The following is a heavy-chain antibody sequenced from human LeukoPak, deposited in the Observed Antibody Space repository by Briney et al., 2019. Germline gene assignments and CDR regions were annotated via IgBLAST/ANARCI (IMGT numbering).Heavy chain of an antibody. V-gene: IGHV3-30*03. J-gene: IGHJ4*02. D-gene: IGHD6-13*01. Sequence: GGSLRLSCAASGFTFSSYGMHWVRQAPGKGLEWVAVISYDGSNKYYADSVKGRFTISRDNSKNTLYLQMNSLRAEDTAVYYCARDKGSSSWYGTFDYWGQGTLVTVSS. CDR1: GFTFSSYG. CDR3: ARDKGSSSWYGTFDY. CDR2: ISYDGSNK.